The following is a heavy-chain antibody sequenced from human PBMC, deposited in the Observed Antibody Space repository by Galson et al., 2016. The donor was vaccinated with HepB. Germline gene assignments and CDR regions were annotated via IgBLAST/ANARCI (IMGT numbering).Heavy chain of an antibody. J-gene: IGHJ3*02. CDR3: ARDLHDFLAGHYSVGFFDI. CDR1: GYTFTRDG. CDR2: ISGYDGNT. D-gene: IGHD3-9*01. Sequence: QSGAEVKKPGASVKVSCKTSGYTFTRDGIAWVRQAPGQGLEWMGWISGYDGNTKYAQTFEGRVTMTTDTATTTAYMELRSLTSDDTAVYYCARDLHDFLAGHYSVGFFDIWGQGTMVTVSS. V-gene: IGHV1-18*01.